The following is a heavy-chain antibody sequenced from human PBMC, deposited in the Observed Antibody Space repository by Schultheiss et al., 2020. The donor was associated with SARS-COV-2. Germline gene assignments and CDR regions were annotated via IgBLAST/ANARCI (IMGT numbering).Heavy chain of an antibody. CDR3: ARWGTLNDAFDI. Sequence: SETLSLTCTVSGGSISSHYWSWIRQPPGKGLEWIGEIYHSGSTNYNPSLKSRVTISVDKSKNQFSLKLSSVTAADTAVYYCARWGTLNDAFDIWGQGTMVTVSS. CDR2: IYHSGST. CDR1: GGSISSHY. V-gene: IGHV4-59*11. D-gene: IGHD1-1*01. J-gene: IGHJ3*02.